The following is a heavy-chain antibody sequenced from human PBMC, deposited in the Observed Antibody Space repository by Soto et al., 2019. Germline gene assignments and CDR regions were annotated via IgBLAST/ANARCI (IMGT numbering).Heavy chain of an antibody. D-gene: IGHD2-8*01. CDR3: ARPPYPGCINAVCYPLDY. CDR2: INPSGGST. Sequence: QVQLVQSGAEVKKPGASVKISCKASGYTFTSYYMHWVRQAPGQGLEWMGIINPSGGSTNYAQKLPGIVAMTRDSSTSTVDMELNSLRSEDTAVYYCARPPYPGCINAVCYPLDYWGQGTLVTVSS. CDR1: GYTFTSYY. V-gene: IGHV1-46*01. J-gene: IGHJ4*02.